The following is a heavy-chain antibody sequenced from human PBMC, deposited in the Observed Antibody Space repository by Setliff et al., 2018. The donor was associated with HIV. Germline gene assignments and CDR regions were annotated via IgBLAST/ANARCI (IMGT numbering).Heavy chain of an antibody. J-gene: IGHJ4*02. CDR2: IIPIFGTA. Sequence: SVKVSCKASGYTFTSYGISWVRQAPGQGLEWMGGIIPIFGTANYAPKFQGRVTITTDESTSTAYMELSSLRSEDTAVYYCARYSSSWYSTIDYWGQGTLVTVSS. CDR3: ARYSSSWYSTIDY. CDR1: GYTFTSYG. D-gene: IGHD6-13*01. V-gene: IGHV1-69*05.